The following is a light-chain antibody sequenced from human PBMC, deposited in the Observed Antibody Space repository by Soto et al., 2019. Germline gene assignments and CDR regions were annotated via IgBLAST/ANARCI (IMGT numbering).Light chain of an antibody. V-gene: IGLV3-1*01. CDR3: SSYAHGSTYV. Sequence: SSELTQPPSVSVSPGQTASITCSGDKLGDKYACWYQQKPGQSPVLVIYQDSKRPSGIPERFSGSNSGNTASLTISGLQAEDEADYYCSSYAHGSTYVFGTGTKLTVL. J-gene: IGLJ1*01. CDR1: KLGDKY. CDR2: QDS.